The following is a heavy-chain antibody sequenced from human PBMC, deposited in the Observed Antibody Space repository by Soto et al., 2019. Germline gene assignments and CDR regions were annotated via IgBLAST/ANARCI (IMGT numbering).Heavy chain of an antibody. CDR3: AREGPGSSYGTYFDY. CDR2: IYYSGST. Sequence: PSETLSLTCTVSGGSISSGDYYWSWIRQPPGKGLEWIGYIYYSGSTYYNPSLKSRVTISVDTSKNQFSLKLSSVTAADTAVYYCAREGPGSSYGTYFDYWGQGTLVT. CDR1: GGSISSGDYY. J-gene: IGHJ4*02. D-gene: IGHD5-18*01. V-gene: IGHV4-30-4*01.